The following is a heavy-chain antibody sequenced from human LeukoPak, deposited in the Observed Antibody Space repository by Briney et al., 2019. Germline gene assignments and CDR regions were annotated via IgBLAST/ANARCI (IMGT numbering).Heavy chain of an antibody. V-gene: IGHV1-2*02. J-gene: IGHJ4*02. CDR2: INPNSGGT. D-gene: IGHD1-26*01. Sequence: GASVKVSFKASGYTFTGYYMHWVRQAPGQGLEWMGWINPNSGGTNYAQKFQGRVTMTRDTSISTAYMELSRLRSDDTAVYYCARDISGSYLAFDYWGQGTLVTVSS. CDR3: ARDISGSYLAFDY. CDR1: GYTFTGYY.